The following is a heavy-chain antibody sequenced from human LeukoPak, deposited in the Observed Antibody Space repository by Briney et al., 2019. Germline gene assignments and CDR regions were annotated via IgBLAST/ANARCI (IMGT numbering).Heavy chain of an antibody. CDR2: TYYRSKWYN. J-gene: IGHJ4*02. D-gene: IGHD2-2*01. CDR1: GDSVSSNSAA. V-gene: IGHV6-1*01. Sequence: SQTLSLTCAISGDSVSSNSAAWNWIRQPPSRGLEWLGRTYYRSKWYNDYAVSVKSRITINPDTSKNQFSLQLNSVTPEDTAVYYCARVTVVVPAAIRRSYYFDYWGQGTLVTVSS. CDR3: ARVTVVVPAAIRRSYYFDY.